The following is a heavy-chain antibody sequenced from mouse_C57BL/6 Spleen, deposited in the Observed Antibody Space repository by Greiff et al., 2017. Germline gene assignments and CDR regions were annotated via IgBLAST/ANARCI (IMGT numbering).Heavy chain of an antibody. CDR2: IFPGSGST. V-gene: IGHV1-75*01. D-gene: IGHD2-5*01. CDR3: ARTYYSNYDAMDY. Sequence: VQLVESGPELVKPGASVKISCKASGYTFTDYYINWVKQRPGQGLEWIGWIFPGSGSTYYNEKFKGKATLTVDKSSSTAYMLLSSLTSEDSAVYFCARTYYSNYDAMDYWGQGTSVTVSS. CDR1: GYTFTDYY. J-gene: IGHJ4*01.